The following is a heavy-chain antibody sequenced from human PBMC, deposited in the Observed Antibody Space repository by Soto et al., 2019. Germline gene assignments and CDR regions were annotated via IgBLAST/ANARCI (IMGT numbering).Heavy chain of an antibody. CDR2: IYHNGST. D-gene: IGHD2-21*01. CDR1: GYSISSGYY. CDR3: ARRVIAYTGFDY. V-gene: IGHV4-38-2*01. J-gene: IGHJ4*02. Sequence: TSETLSLTCAVSGYSISSGYYWGWVRQPPGKGLEWIGSIYHNGSTYYNLSLKSRVTISVDTSRNQFSLRLSSVTAADTAVYYCARRVIAYTGFDYWGQGTLVTVSS.